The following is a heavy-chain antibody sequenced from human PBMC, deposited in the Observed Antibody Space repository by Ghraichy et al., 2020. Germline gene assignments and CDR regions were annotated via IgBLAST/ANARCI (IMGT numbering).Heavy chain of an antibody. CDR3: PMYYYDSSGILVAFGI. V-gene: IGHV3-48*02. J-gene: IGHJ3*02. D-gene: IGHD3-22*01. Sequence: GESLNISCAASGFTFSSYSMNWVRQAPGKGLEWVSYISSTSSTIYYADSVKGRFTISRDNAKNSLYLQMNSLKDEDTAVYYCPMYYYDSSGILVAFGIWGHGTMVTVSS. CDR2: ISSTSSTI. CDR1: GFTFSSYS.